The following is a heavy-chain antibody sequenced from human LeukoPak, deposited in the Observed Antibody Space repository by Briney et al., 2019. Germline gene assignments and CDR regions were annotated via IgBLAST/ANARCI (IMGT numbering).Heavy chain of an antibody. CDR1: GGTFSSYA. D-gene: IGHD3-3*01. V-gene: IGHV1-8*02. CDR2: MNPNSGNT. Sequence: ASVKVSCKASGGTFSSYAISWVRQAPGQGLEWMGWMNPNSGNTGYAQKFQGRVTMTRNTSISTAYMELSSLRSEDTAVYYCARRYYDFWSGYYPYYYYYGMDVWGQGTTVTVSS. CDR3: ARRYYDFWSGYYPYYYYYGMDV. J-gene: IGHJ6*02.